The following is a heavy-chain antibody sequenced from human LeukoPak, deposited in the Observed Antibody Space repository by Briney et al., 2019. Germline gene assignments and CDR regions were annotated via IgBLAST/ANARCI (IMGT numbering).Heavy chain of an antibody. D-gene: IGHD1-26*01. J-gene: IGHJ4*02. CDR2: VSGGGGTT. V-gene: IGHV3-23*01. CDR1: GFTFSSHA. Sequence: GGSLRLSCAASGFTFSSHAVSWVRQPPGKGLEWVSSVSGGGGTTYYADSVKGRFTISRDNSKSTLYLQMNSLRAEDTAVYYCANGDAGRSSEGLDYWGRGTLVTVSS. CDR3: ANGDAGRSSEGLDY.